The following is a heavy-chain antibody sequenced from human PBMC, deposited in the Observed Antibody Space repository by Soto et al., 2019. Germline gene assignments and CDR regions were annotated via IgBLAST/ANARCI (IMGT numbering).Heavy chain of an antibody. CDR3: VKQEHGLDGVAFDY. V-gene: IGHV3-64D*06. Sequence: LRLSCSASGFIFSESTIYWVRQVPGKGLEAISAVSTSGRSTYYADSVKDRFTISRDNSKNTLLLQMGSLRPEDTAIYYCVKQEHGLDGVAFDYWGQGTQVTVSS. J-gene: IGHJ4*02. CDR1: GFIFSEST. D-gene: IGHD2-15*01. CDR2: VSTSGRST.